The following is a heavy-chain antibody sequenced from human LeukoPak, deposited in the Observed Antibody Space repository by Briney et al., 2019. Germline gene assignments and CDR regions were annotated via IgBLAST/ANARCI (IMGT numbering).Heavy chain of an antibody. CDR3: ATYDSSGYFWGY. CDR2: FDPEDGET. CDR1: GYTLTELS. V-gene: IGHV1-24*01. D-gene: IGHD3-22*01. Sequence: ASVTVSCKVSGYTLTELSMHWVRQAPGKGLEWMGGFDPEDGETIYAQKFQGRVTMTEDTSTDTAYMELSSLRSEDTAVYYCATYDSSGYFWGYWGQGTLVTVSS. J-gene: IGHJ4*02.